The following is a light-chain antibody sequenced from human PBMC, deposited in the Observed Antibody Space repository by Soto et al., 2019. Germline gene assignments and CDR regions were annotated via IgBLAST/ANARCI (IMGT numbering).Light chain of an antibody. J-gene: IGKJ4*01. Sequence: EIVLTQSPGTLSLSPGEIATLSCRASPSVANNYLAWYQQKPGQAPRFLIYDASSRATGIPDRFSGSGSGTDFTLTISRLEPEDFAVDYCEQYGSTPLTFGGGTKVEIK. CDR3: EQYGSTPLT. V-gene: IGKV3-20*01. CDR2: DAS. CDR1: PSVANNY.